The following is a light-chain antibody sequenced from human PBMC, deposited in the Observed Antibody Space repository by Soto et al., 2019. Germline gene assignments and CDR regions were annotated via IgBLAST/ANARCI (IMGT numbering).Light chain of an antibody. V-gene: IGLV1-51*02. J-gene: IGLJ1*01. Sequence: QSVLTQPPSVSAAPGQEVPISCSGSIFNVGNNYVSWYQQLPGAARKLLIFENDKRPSGTPDRFSGSKSATSATLGITELQTEDEADYYCGAWDSRLNVYVFGTGTKLTVL. CDR3: GAWDSRLNVYV. CDR1: IFNVGNNY. CDR2: END.